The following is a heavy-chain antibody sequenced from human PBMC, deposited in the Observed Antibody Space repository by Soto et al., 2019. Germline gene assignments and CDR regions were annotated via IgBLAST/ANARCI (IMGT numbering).Heavy chain of an antibody. CDR3: ASDGLRDGYNATWYFDL. CDR1: GFTVSSNY. CDR2: LYSGGTT. V-gene: IGHV3-53*01. D-gene: IGHD5-12*01. J-gene: IGHJ2*01. Sequence: GGSLRLSCAASGFTVSSNYISWVRQAPWKGLEWVSVLYSGGTTHYADSVKGRFTISRDNSKNTLYLQMNSLRAEDTAVYYCASDGLRDGYNATWYFDLCGRGALVPVSS.